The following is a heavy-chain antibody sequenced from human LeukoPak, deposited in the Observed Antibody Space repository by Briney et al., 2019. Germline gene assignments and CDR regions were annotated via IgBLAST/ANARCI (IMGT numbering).Heavy chain of an antibody. J-gene: IGHJ5*02. D-gene: IGHD3-9*01. Sequence: SETLSLTCAVYGGSFSGYYWSWIRQPPGKGLEWIGEINHSGSTNYNPSLKSRVTISVDTSKNQFSLKLSSVTAADTAVYYCASIPLRYFDGHYYPVYDPWGQGTLVTVSS. CDR3: ASIPLRYFDGHYYPVYDP. CDR2: INHSGST. V-gene: IGHV4-34*01. CDR1: GGSFSGYY.